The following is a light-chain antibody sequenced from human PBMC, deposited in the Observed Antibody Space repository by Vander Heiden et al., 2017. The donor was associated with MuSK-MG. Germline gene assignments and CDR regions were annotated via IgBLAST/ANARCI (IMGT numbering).Light chain of an antibody. CDR3: QQYQLWPRYT. CDR1: QSVSDN. Sequence: EIVMTPSPATLSVSPGEGATLSCRARQSVSDNLAWYQQKPGQAPRLLIYGASTRATGIPDRFSGSGSGTEFTLTISSLQSEDFAVYYCQQYQLWPRYTFGQGTKLEI. J-gene: IGKJ2*01. V-gene: IGKV3-15*01. CDR2: GAS.